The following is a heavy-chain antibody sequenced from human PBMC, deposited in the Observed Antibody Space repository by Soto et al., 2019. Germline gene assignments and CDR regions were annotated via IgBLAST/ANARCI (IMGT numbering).Heavy chain of an antibody. V-gene: IGHV4-30-4*01. CDR3: ARELAPAANAADV. D-gene: IGHD2-2*01. CDR2: IYYSGSS. Sequence: PSETLSLTCTVSGGSITSPNHYWSWIRQTPGKGLEWIGYIYYSGSSYYNPSLKGRVSMSVDTSNNQFSLNLRSVTAADTAVYFCARELAPAANAADVWGQGTMVTVSS. J-gene: IGHJ3*01. CDR1: GGSITSPNHY.